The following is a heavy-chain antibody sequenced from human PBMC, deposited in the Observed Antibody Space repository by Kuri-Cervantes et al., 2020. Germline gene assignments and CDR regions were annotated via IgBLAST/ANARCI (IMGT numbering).Heavy chain of an antibody. D-gene: IGHD1-26*01. CDR1: GGSISSYY. Sequence: ESLKISCTVSGGSISSYYWSWIRQPPGKGLEWIGYIYYSGSTNYNPSLKSRVTISVDTSKNQFSLKLSSVTAADTAVYYCARTSGSYLGDFDIWGQGTMVTVSS. J-gene: IGHJ3*02. CDR3: ARTSGSYLGDFDI. CDR2: IYYSGST. V-gene: IGHV4-59*01.